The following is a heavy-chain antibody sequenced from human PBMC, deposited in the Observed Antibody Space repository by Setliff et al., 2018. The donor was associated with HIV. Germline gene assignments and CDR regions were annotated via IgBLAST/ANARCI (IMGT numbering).Heavy chain of an antibody. CDR1: GFTLSTFG. D-gene: IGHD3-22*01. Sequence: LRLSCAASGFTLSTFGMHWVRQAPGKGLEWVALLWYDGGNEYFADSVRGRFTISRDNSKNTFYLQMNSLRVEDTAVYYCARDQYDSSGYGVGGLDDSFDMWGQGTMVTVSS. V-gene: IGHV3-33*01. J-gene: IGHJ3*02. CDR3: ARDQYDSSGYGVGGLDDSFDM. CDR2: LWYDGGNE.